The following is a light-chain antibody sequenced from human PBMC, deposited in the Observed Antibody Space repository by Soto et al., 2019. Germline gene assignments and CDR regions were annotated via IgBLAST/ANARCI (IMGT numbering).Light chain of an antibody. Sequence: QSALTQPPSASGSPGQSVTISCTGTSSDVGGYNYVSWYQQHPGKAPKLMIYEVSKRPSGVPDRFSGSKSGNTASLTVSGLQAEDEADYYCSSYAGSHNLRDVVFGGGTKLTVL. CDR2: EVS. J-gene: IGLJ2*01. CDR3: SSYAGSHNLRDVV. CDR1: SSDVGGYNY. V-gene: IGLV2-8*01.